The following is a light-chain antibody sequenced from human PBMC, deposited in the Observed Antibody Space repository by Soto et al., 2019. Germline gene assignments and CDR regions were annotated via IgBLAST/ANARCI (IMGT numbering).Light chain of an antibody. CDR2: ASS. Sequence: DIQMTQSPSSLSASVGDRVTITCRASQGISTYLIWYQQRQGKAPKLLIYASSNLVSGVPSRFTGSGSGTEFTLTISSLEPEDFAVYYCQQRSNWPPYTFGQGTKLEIK. CDR3: QQRSNWPPYT. CDR1: QGISTY. V-gene: IGKV1-39*01. J-gene: IGKJ2*01.